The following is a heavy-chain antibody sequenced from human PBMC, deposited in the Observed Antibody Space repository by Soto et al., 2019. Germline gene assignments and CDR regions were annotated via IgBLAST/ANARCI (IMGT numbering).Heavy chain of an antibody. CDR3: AKGRLAVAGPNPFWYFDL. V-gene: IGHV3-23*01. Sequence: PGGPLRLSYTASGFTFSSYAMSWVRNAPGKGLEWVSAISGSGGSTYYADSVKGRFTISRDNSKNTLYLQMNSLRAEDTAVYYCAKGRLAVAGPNPFWYFDLWGRGTLVTVSS. CDR2: ISGSGGST. D-gene: IGHD6-19*01. CDR1: GFTFSSYA. J-gene: IGHJ2*01.